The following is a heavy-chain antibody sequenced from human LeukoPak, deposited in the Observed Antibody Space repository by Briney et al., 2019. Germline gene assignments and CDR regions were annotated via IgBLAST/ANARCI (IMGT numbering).Heavy chain of an antibody. Sequence: SETLSLTCAVSGGSISSTNWWTWVRQPPGKGLEWIGGIYHSGSTNYNPSLKSRVTISVDKSKNQFSLKLSSVTAADTAVYYCARVGGYCSGGSCYSSPYYYYMDVWGKGTTVTVSS. V-gene: IGHV4-4*02. J-gene: IGHJ6*03. CDR1: GGSISSTNW. CDR3: ARVGGYCSGGSCYSSPYYYYMDV. D-gene: IGHD2-15*01. CDR2: IYHSGST.